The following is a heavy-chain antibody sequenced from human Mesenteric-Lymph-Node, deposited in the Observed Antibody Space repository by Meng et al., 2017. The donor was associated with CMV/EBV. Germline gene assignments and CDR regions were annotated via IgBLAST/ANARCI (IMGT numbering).Heavy chain of an antibody. CDR1: GFTFSSYW. Sequence: GESLKISCAVSGFTFSSYWMNWVRQAPGKGLEWVANIKQDGSEQFYVDSVTGRFTISRDNAKNSLYLQMNSLRAEDTAVYYCARDSRGEDFWSVYYYYYYGMDVWGQGTTVTVSS. J-gene: IGHJ6*02. V-gene: IGHV3-7*01. D-gene: IGHD3-3*01. CDR2: IKQDGSEQ. CDR3: ARDSRGEDFWSVYYYYYYGMDV.